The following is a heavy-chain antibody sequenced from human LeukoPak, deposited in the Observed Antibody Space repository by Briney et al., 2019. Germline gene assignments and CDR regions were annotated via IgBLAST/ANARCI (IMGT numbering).Heavy chain of an antibody. J-gene: IGHJ4*02. CDR2: INPSGGST. CDR3: ARDWEDGYNYFFDY. CDR1: GGTFSSYA. Sequence: ASVKVSCKASGGTFSSYAISWVRQAPGQGLEWMGIINPSGGSTSYAQKFQGRVTMTRDTSTSTVYMELSSLRSEDTAVYYCARDWEDGYNYFFDYWGQGTLVTVSS. V-gene: IGHV1-46*01. D-gene: IGHD5-24*01.